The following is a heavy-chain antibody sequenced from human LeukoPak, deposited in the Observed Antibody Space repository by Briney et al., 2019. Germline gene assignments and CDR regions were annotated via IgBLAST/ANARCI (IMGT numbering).Heavy chain of an antibody. J-gene: IGHJ2*01. CDR2: IGGSGGNT. V-gene: IGHV3-23*01. D-gene: IGHD5-12*01. CDR1: GFTFSTYA. CDR3: AKDRVAHFFYWYFDL. Sequence: PGGSLRLSCAASGFTFSTYAMNWVRQAPGKGLEWVSGIGGSGGNTWYADSVKGRFTISRDNSKNTLYLQMNSLRAEDTAVYYCAKDRVAHFFYWYFDLWGRGTLVTVSS.